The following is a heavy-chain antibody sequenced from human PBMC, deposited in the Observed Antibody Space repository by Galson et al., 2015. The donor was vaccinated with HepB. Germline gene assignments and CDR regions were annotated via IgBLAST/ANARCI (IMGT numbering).Heavy chain of an antibody. CDR2: IIPLFGSA. J-gene: IGHJ4*02. D-gene: IGHD3-22*01. CDR1: GVTFSSYA. Sequence: SVKVSCKASGVTFSSYAISWPRQAPGQGLEWMGGIIPLFGSANYAQKLKGRVTITADESTSTIYMELSSLRSEDTALYYCARQHDTSGYYAYWGQGTLVTVSS. CDR3: ARQHDTSGYYAY. V-gene: IGHV1-69*13.